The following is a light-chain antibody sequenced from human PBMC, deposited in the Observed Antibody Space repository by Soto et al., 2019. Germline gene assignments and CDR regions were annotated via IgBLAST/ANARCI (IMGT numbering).Light chain of an antibody. Sequence: DVGMAQSPLSLPVTLGQPSSMSFRANQSLVHSDGIAYFSWFQQRPGRSPRRLIYKVSNRDSGVPARFSGSGSGTDFALKISRVEAEDVGVYYCMQGTHWPITFGQGTRLEIK. CDR3: MQGTHWPIT. CDR1: QSLVHSDGIAY. V-gene: IGKV2-30*02. CDR2: KVS. J-gene: IGKJ5*01.